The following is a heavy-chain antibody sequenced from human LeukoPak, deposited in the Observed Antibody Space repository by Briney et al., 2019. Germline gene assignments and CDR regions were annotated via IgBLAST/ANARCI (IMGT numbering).Heavy chain of an antibody. CDR2: ISGGGGST. CDR3: AKFDIVVVGIDP. D-gene: IGHD2-2*01. Sequence: GGSLRLSCAASGFTFTSYSMSWVRQAPGKGLEWVSTISGGGGSTYYADSVKGRFTISRDNSKNTLYLQVNSLRAEDTAVYYCAKFDIVVVGIDPWGQGTLVTVSP. V-gene: IGHV3-23*01. CDR1: GFTFTSYS. J-gene: IGHJ5*02.